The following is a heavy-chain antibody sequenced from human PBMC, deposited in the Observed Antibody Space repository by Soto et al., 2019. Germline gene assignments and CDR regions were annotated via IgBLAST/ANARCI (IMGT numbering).Heavy chain of an antibody. J-gene: IGHJ6*02. Sequence: PSETLSLTCTVSGGSISSYHWSWIRQPPGKGLEWIGYIYYSGSTKYNPSLKSRVTISVDTSKNQFSLKLSSVTAADTAVYYCARDRTTMGDSQYYYYGMDVWGQGTTVTVSS. CDR3: ARDRTTMGDSQYYYYGMDV. CDR1: GGSISSYH. CDR2: IYYSGST. D-gene: IGHD2-21*02. V-gene: IGHV4-59*01.